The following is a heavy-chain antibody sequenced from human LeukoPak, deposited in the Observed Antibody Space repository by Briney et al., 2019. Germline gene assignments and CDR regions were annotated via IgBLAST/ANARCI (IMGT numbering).Heavy chain of an antibody. J-gene: IGHJ4*02. Sequence: PGGSLRLSCAASGFTFRSYAMSWVRQAPGKGLEWVSAISTNGGGTYYTDSVKGRFTISRDNAKNSLYLQMNSLRAEDTAVYYCARDGKGRNRIGYYFDYWGQGTLVTVSS. CDR3: ARDGKGRNRIGYYFDY. D-gene: IGHD3-10*01. CDR1: GFTFRSYA. CDR2: ISTNGGGT. V-gene: IGHV3-23*01.